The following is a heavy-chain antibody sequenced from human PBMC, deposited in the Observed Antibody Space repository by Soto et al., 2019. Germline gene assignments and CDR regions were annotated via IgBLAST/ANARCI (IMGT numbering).Heavy chain of an antibody. Sequence: GGSLRLSCAVSGFTFINEPMSWVRQAPGKGLEWVSGVSWSSGSTGYADSVKGRFTISRDNAKKPLYLQMNSLRAEDTALYYCAKGRLVITTGWIDYWGQGTLVTVSS. CDR2: VSWSSGST. CDR3: AKGRLVITTGWIDY. CDR1: GFTFINEP. D-gene: IGHD3-22*01. V-gene: IGHV3-9*01. J-gene: IGHJ4*02.